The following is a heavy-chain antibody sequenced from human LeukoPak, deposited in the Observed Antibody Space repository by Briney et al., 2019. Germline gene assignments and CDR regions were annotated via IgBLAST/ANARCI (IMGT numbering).Heavy chain of an antibody. CDR2: ISSSSSYI. CDR3: ASRDYESLGAFDI. V-gene: IGHV3-21*01. CDR1: GFTFSSYS. J-gene: IGHJ3*02. D-gene: IGHD4-17*01. Sequence: KTGGSLRLSCAAPGFTFSSYSMNWVRQAPRKRLEWVSSISSSSSYIYYADSVKGRFTISRDNAKNSLYLQMNSLRAEDTAVYYCASRDYESLGAFDIWGQGTMVTVSS.